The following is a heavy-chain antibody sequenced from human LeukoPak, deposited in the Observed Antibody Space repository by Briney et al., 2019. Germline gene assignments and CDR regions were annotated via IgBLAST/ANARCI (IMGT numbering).Heavy chain of an antibody. CDR3: ARGCSAVRCPADY. CDR1: GFTFSSYA. Sequence: GGSLRLSCAASGFTFSSYAMSWVRQAPGKGLEWVSAISGSGGSTYYADSVKGRFTISRDNSKNTPYLQMNTLKAEDTAVYYCARGCSAVRCPADYWGQGSLVTVSS. CDR2: ISGSGGST. D-gene: IGHD2-15*01. V-gene: IGHV3-23*01. J-gene: IGHJ4*02.